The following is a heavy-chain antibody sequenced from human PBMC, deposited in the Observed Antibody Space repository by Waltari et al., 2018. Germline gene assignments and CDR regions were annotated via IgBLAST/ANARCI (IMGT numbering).Heavy chain of an antibody. V-gene: IGHV3-48*02. D-gene: IGHD6-13*01. CDR2: ISSSSSTI. Sequence: EVQLVESGGGLVQPGGSLRLSCAASGFTFSSYSMNWVRQAPGKGLEWVSYISSSSSTIYDADSVKGRFTISRDNAKNSLYLQMNSLRDEDTAVYYCARDRDSSWHYWFDPWGQGTLVTVSS. CDR1: GFTFSSYS. J-gene: IGHJ5*02. CDR3: ARDRDSSWHYWFDP.